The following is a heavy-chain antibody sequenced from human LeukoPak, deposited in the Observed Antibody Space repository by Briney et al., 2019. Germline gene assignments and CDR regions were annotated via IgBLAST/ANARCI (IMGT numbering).Heavy chain of an antibody. CDR3: ARDRAVAGRDAFDI. Sequence: GGSLRLSCAASGFTFSSYSMNWVRQAPGKGLEWVSSISSSSSYIYYADSVKGRFTISRDNAKNSLYLQMNSLRAEDTAVYYCARDRAVAGRDAFDIWGQGTMVTVSS. J-gene: IGHJ3*02. CDR1: GFTFSSYS. CDR2: ISSSSSYI. D-gene: IGHD6-19*01. V-gene: IGHV3-21*01.